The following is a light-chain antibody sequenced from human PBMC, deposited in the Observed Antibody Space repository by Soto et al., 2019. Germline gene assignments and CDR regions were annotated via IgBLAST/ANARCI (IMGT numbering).Light chain of an antibody. Sequence: QSVLTQPPSVSAAPGQKVTISCSGSSSNIGNNYVSWYQQLPGTAPKLLIYDNNKRPSGIPDRFYGSKSGTSATLGITGLQTGDEADYYCGTWDSSLSAVVFDGGTKVTVL. CDR3: GTWDSSLSAVV. CDR2: DNN. CDR1: SSNIGNNY. J-gene: IGLJ3*02. V-gene: IGLV1-51*01.